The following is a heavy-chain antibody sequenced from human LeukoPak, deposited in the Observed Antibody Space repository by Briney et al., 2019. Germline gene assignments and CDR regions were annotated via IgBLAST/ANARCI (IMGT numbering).Heavy chain of an antibody. CDR3: AAGASGITGIGMDV. D-gene: IGHD1-20*01. CDR2: IVVGSGNT. Sequence: SVKVSCKASGFTFTSSAMQWVRQARGQRLEWIGWIVVGSGNTNYAQKFQERVTITRDMSTNTAYMELSSLRSEDTAVYYCAAGASGITGIGMDVWGQGTTVTVSS. CDR1: GFTFTSSA. J-gene: IGHJ6*02. V-gene: IGHV1-58*02.